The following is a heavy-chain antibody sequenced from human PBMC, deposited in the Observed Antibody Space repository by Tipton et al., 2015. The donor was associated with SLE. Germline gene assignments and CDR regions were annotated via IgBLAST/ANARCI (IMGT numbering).Heavy chain of an antibody. CDR3: AAAGIAAAGLHYFDY. CDR2: IYTSGST. V-gene: IGHV4-61*02. CDR1: GGSISRGSYY. Sequence: TLSLTCTVSGGSISRGSYYWSWIRQPAGKGLEWIGRIYTSGSTNYNPSLKSRVTISVDTSKNQFSLKLSSVTAADTAVYYCAAAGIAAAGLHYFDYWGQGTLVTVSS. J-gene: IGHJ4*02. D-gene: IGHD6-13*01.